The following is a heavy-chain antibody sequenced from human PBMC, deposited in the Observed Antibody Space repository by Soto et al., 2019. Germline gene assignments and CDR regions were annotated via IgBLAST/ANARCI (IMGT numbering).Heavy chain of an antibody. J-gene: IGHJ5*02. CDR3: ARVDDDYDILTGYPHWFDP. D-gene: IGHD3-9*01. CDR2: IYYSGST. Sequence: LSLTCTVSGGSISSYYWSWIRQPPGKGLEWIGYIYYSGSTNYNPSLKSRVTISVDTSKNQFSLKLSSVTAADTAVYYCARVDDDYDILTGYPHWFDPWGQGTLVTVSS. CDR1: GGSISSYY. V-gene: IGHV4-59*01.